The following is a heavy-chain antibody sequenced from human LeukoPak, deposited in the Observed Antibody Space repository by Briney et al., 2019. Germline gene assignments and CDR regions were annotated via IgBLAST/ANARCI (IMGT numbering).Heavy chain of an antibody. J-gene: IGHJ4*02. Sequence: SETLSLTCTVSGGSLRTYYWSWIRQPPGKGLEWIGYIYYSGTTNYNPSLKSRVTISLDTSKNQFSLNLSSGTAADTAVYYCARGGGSGYDRYYFDYWGQGTLVTVSS. D-gene: IGHD5-12*01. CDR3: ARGGGSGYDRYYFDY. CDR2: IYYSGTT. V-gene: IGHV4-59*01. CDR1: GGSLRTYY.